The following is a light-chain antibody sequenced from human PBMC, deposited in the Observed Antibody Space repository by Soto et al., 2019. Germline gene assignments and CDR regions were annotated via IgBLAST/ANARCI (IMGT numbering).Light chain of an antibody. Sequence: QSALTQPRSVSGSPGQSVTISCTGTSSDFGGYNYVSWYQLHPGKAPKLMIYDVNKRPSGVPDRFSGSKSGNTASLTISGLQAEDEADYYCCSYAVADVLFGGGTKLTVL. J-gene: IGLJ2*01. V-gene: IGLV2-11*01. CDR3: CSYAVADVL. CDR1: SSDFGGYNY. CDR2: DVN.